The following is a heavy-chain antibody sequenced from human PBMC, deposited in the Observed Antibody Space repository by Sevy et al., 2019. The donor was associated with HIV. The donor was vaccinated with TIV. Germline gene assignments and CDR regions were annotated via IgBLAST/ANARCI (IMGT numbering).Heavy chain of an antibody. CDR2: FSFGCGKT. V-gene: IGHV3-23*01. CDR3: AREGCSKPHDY. CDR1: GFTFSNYA. Sequence: GGSLRLSCAASGFTFSNYAMSWVRQAPGKGLEWVSTFSFGCGKTKYADSVKGRFTISRDNSKNTLYLQMNSLRAEDTALYYGAREGCSKPHDYWGQGTLVTVSS. J-gene: IGHJ4*02. D-gene: IGHD2-2*01.